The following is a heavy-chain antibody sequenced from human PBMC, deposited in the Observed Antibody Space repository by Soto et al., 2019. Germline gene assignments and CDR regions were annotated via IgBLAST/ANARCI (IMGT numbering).Heavy chain of an antibody. D-gene: IGHD5-18*01. J-gene: IGHJ4*01. V-gene: IGHV3-30*18. CDR3: AKGPLRYSFGLFNY. CDR2: ISYDGSNK. CDR1: GFTFSSYG. Sequence: GGSLRLSCAASGFTFSSYGMHWVRQAPGKGLEWVAVISYDGSNKYYADSVKGRFTISRDNSKNTLYLQMNSLRAEDTAVNYCAKGPLRYSFGLFNYWSQRTLVTDSP.